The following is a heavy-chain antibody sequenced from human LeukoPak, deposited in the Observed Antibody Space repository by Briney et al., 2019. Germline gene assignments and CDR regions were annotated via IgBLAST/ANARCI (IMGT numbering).Heavy chain of an antibody. Sequence: SSETLSLTCAVYGGSFSGYYWSWIRQPPGKGLEWIGEINHSGSTNYNPSLKSRVTISVDTSKNQFSLKLSSVTAADTAVYYCARHASLAAADFFWGQGTLVTVSS. V-gene: IGHV4-34*01. D-gene: IGHD6-13*01. CDR2: INHSGST. CDR3: ARHASLAAADFF. CDR1: GGSFSGYY. J-gene: IGHJ4*02.